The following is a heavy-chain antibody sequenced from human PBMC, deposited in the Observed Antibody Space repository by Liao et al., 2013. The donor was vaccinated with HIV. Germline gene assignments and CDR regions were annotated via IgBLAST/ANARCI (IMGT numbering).Heavy chain of an antibody. D-gene: IGHD4-11*01. CDR1: GGSISGYY. Sequence: QVQLRESGPGLVKPSETLSLTCTVSGGSISGYYWNWIRQTPGKRLEWMGYDFNSQRTNYNPSLKSRVTISTDTSTNQLSLKLTSVTAADTAVYFCATADSSRSPTYPDFFRHWGQGTLVTVSS. CDR2: DFNSQRT. J-gene: IGHJ1*01. V-gene: IGHV4-59*01. CDR3: ATADSSRSPTYPDFFRH.